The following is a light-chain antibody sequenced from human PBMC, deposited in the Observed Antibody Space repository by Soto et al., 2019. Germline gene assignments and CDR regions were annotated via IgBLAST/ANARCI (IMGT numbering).Light chain of an antibody. CDR2: AAS. J-gene: IGKJ1*01. CDR3: LQDDSYPRT. Sequence: AIQMTQSPASLSASVGDRVTISCRASQGIRNDLGWYQQKPGEAPKLLIYAASTLQSGVPSRFSGTGSGTDFTLTISSLQHEDFATYYCLQDDSYPRTFGQGTKVESK. V-gene: IGKV1-6*01. CDR1: QGIRND.